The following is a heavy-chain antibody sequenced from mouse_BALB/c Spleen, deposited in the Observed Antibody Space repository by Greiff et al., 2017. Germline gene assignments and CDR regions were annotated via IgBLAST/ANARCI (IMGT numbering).Heavy chain of an antibody. CDR2: ISSGGSYT. CDR3: ARHSDGSSSPFAY. D-gene: IGHD1-1*01. V-gene: IGHV5-9-3*01. J-gene: IGHJ3*01. CDR1: GFTFSSYD. Sequence: EVQVVESGGGLVQPGGSRKLSCAASGFTFSSYDMSWVRQTPEKRLEWVANISSGGSYTYYPDSVKGRFTISRDNAKNTLYLQMSSLRSEDTAMYYCARHSDGSSSPFAYWGQGTLVTVSA.